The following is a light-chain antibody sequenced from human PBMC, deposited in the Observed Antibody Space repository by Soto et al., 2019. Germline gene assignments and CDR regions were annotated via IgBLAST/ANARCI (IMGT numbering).Light chain of an antibody. V-gene: IGLV2-14*02. Sequence: QSALTQPASVSGSPEQSITISCTGTSNDVGRYNLVSWYQQHPGKAPKVMIYEATKRPSGVSNRFSGSKSGNTASLTISGLQAEDEAEYYCSSYTNINTRACVFGTGTKVTVL. J-gene: IGLJ1*01. CDR2: EAT. CDR3: SSYTNINTRACV. CDR1: SNDVGRYNL.